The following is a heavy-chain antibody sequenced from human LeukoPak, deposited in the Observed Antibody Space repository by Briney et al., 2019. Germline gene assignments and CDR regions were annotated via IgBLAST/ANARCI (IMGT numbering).Heavy chain of an antibody. Sequence: SVKVSCKASGGTFSSYTISWVRQAPGQGLEWMGRIIPILGVANYAQKFQGRVTITADKSTSTAYMELSSLRSEDTAVYYCARDLEVSNWDIVVVPAAINYYYYGMDVWGQGTTVTVSS. CDR1: GGTFSSYT. CDR2: IIPILGVA. J-gene: IGHJ6*02. V-gene: IGHV1-69*04. CDR3: ARDLEVSNWDIVVVPAAINYYYYGMDV. D-gene: IGHD2-2*01.